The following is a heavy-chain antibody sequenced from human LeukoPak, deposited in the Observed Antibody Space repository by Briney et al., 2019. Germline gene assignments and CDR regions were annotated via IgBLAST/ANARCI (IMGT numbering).Heavy chain of an antibody. Sequence: GGSLRLSCAASGFTVSSNYMSWVRQAPGKGLEWVSVIYSGGSTYYADSVKGRFTISRDNSKNTLYLQMNSLRVEDTAVYYCTRVRSPNWFDPWGQGTLVTVSS. CDR1: GFTVSSNY. CDR2: IYSGGST. D-gene: IGHD1-26*01. CDR3: TRVRSPNWFDP. J-gene: IGHJ5*02. V-gene: IGHV3-66*01.